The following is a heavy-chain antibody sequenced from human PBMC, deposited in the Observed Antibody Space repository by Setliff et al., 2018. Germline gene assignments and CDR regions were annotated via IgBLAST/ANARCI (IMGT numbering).Heavy chain of an antibody. Sequence: PSETLSLTCIVSGGSISSAASYWNWIRQPAGKELEWIGRIYAIRSTYYNPSLKSRVTISLDTSNNQFSLKLSSVTAADTAVYYCARGSTMIQGVRLYYHGLDVWGQGTTVTVSS. J-gene: IGHJ6*02. D-gene: IGHD3-10*01. V-gene: IGHV4-61*02. CDR2: IYAIRST. CDR3: ARGSTMIQGVRLYYHGLDV. CDR1: GGSISSAASY.